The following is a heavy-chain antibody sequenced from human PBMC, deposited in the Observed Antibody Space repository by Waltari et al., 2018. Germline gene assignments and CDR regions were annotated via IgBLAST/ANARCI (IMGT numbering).Heavy chain of an antibody. D-gene: IGHD3-9*01. CDR1: GFTVSTSY. CDR3: ARDPGYSSGNVEFDP. J-gene: IGHJ5*02. Sequence: HVVESGGGLVQPGGSLRLSCAASGFTVSTSYMSWVRQAPGRGLEVVRVISAEGSTDYSDAVKGRFTISRDNAENTLYLQMSNLRGEDTAVYHCARDPGYSSGNVEFDPWGQGTLVTVSS. V-gene: IGHV3-66*01. CDR2: ISAEGST.